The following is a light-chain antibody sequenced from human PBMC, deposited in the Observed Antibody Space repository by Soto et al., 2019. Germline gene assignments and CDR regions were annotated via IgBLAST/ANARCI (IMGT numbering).Light chain of an antibody. J-gene: IGLJ2*01. CDR3: ASWDDRLNGVV. Sequence: QSVLTQPPSASGTPGQRVTISCSGTSSNLATKTVNWYQRIPGAAPKLLIYSNNERPSGVPDRFSGSKSGTSASLAISGLQSEDEADYYCASWDDRLNGVVFGGGTKLTVL. CDR2: SNN. V-gene: IGLV1-44*01. CDR1: SSNLATKT.